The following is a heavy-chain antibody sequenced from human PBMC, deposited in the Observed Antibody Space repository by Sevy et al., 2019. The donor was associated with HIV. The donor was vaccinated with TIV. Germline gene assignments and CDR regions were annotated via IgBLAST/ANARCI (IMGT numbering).Heavy chain of an antibody. Sequence: SETLSLTCTVSGGSIGSYYWSWIRQPPGKGLEWIGYIYYTGTTDYNPSLKSRVTISTDTSKTQFSLKLIPVTAADTAVYYCARDNSVNPRFFDYWGQGAPVTVSS. D-gene: IGHD4-17*01. V-gene: IGHV4-59*13. CDR3: ARDNSVNPRFFDY. CDR2: IYYTGTT. J-gene: IGHJ4*02. CDR1: GGSIGSYY.